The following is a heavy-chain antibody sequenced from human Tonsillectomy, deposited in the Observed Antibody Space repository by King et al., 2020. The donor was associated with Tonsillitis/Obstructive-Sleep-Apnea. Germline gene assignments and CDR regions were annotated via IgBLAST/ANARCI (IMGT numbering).Heavy chain of an antibody. CDR2: ISYDGSNK. CDR3: ARDPPLLWFGELLGTGAFEI. J-gene: IGHJ3*02. D-gene: IGHD3-10*01. V-gene: IGHV3-30*04. CDR1: GFTFSSYA. Sequence: QLVQSGGGVVQPGRSLRLSCAASGFTFSSYAMHWVRQAPGKGLEWVAVISYDGSNKYYADSVKGRFTISRDNSKNTLYLQMNSLRAEDTAVYYCARDPPLLWFGELLGTGAFEIWGQGTMVTVSS.